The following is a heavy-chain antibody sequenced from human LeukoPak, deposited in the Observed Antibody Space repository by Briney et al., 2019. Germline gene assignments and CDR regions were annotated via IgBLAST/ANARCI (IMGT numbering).Heavy chain of an antibody. CDR1: EVTVTSNY. CDR3: VRGPRYYDDSGFHYGVFDI. CDR2: IYPGGDI. D-gene: IGHD3-22*01. Sequence: GGSLRLSCAASEVTVTSNYMSWLRQAPGKGLQWVSVIYPGGDIYYADSVKGRFIISRDNSKNTLSLQMNSLTADDTAVYYCVRGPRYYDDSGFHYGVFDIWGQGTVVTVSS. J-gene: IGHJ3*02. V-gene: IGHV3-53*01.